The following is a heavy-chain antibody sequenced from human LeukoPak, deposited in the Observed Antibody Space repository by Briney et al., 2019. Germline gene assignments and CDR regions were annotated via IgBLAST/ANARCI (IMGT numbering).Heavy chain of an antibody. CDR3: ARGPYCDFWSGYYWGAFDY. J-gene: IGHJ4*02. D-gene: IGHD3-3*01. CDR2: INHSGST. Sequence: SETPSLTCAVYGGSFSGYYWSWIRQPPGKGLEWIGEINHSGSTNYNPSLKSRVTISVDTSKNQFSLKLSSVTAADTAVYYCARGPYCDFWSGYYWGAFDYWGQGTLVTVSS. CDR1: GGSFSGYY. V-gene: IGHV4-34*01.